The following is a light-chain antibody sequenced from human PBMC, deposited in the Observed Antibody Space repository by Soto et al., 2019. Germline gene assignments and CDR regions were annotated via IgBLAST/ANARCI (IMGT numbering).Light chain of an antibody. CDR1: SSDVGGYNS. V-gene: IGLV2-14*01. CDR3: SSYTSSSLLV. CDR2: DVT. J-gene: IGLJ2*01. Sequence: QSVLTQPASVSGSPGQSITISCTGTSSDVGGYNSVSWYQQHPGKAPKLMIYDVTNRPSGVSDRFSGSKSGNTAALTISNLLADDEADYYCSSYTSSSLLVFGGGTKLTVL.